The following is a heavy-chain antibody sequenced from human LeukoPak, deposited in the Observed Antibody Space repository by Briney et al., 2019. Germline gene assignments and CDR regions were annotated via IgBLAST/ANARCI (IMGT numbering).Heavy chain of an antibody. CDR2: ISSSSSTI. CDR1: GFTFSSYS. CDR3: ARDLAAHIFPNAFDI. Sequence: HPGGSLRLSCAASGFTFSSYSMNWVRQAPGKGLEWVSYISSSSSTIYYADSVKGRFTISRDNAKNSLYLQMNSLRDEDTAVYYCARDLAAHIFPNAFDIWGQGTMVTVSS. V-gene: IGHV3-48*02. J-gene: IGHJ3*02. D-gene: IGHD3-9*01.